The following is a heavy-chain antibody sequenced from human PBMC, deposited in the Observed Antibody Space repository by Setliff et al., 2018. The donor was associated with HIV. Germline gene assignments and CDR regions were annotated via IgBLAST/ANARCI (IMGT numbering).Heavy chain of an antibody. V-gene: IGHV4-34*01. Sequence: SETLSLTCAVYGGSFSDYCWSWIRQPPGKGLEWIGEIQHSGRTNYNPSLKSRVTISVDTSKNQFSLKLRAVTAADTALYYCARGRYRSRWYASDHYYIDVWGKGTTVTVSS. CDR3: ARGRYRSRWYASDHYYIDV. CDR1: GGSFSDYC. CDR2: IQHSGRT. D-gene: IGHD6-13*01. J-gene: IGHJ6*03.